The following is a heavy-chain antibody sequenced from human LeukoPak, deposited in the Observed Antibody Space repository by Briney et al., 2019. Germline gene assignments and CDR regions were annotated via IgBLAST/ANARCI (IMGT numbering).Heavy chain of an antibody. CDR1: GASISNDY. V-gene: IGHV4-59*01. CDR2: VSSRGAT. CDR3: VRDEGNYYGMAFDF. Sequence: SETLSLTCTASGASISNDYWNWIRQSPEKGLEGIGYVSSRGATNYNPSLRSRVTISGDTPKNQFSLTLTSVSAADNALYFCVRDEGNYYGMAFDFWGEGILVTVSS. J-gene: IGHJ4*02. D-gene: IGHD3-10*01.